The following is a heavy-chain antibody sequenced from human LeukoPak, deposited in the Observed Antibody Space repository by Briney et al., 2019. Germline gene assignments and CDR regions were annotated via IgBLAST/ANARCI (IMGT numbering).Heavy chain of an antibody. CDR2: IYYSGST. V-gene: IGHV4-39*01. D-gene: IGHD5-12*01. CDR1: GGSISSSSYY. J-gene: IGHJ4*02. Sequence: PSETLSLTCTVSGGSISSSSYYWGWIRQPPGKGLEWIGSIYYSGSTYYNPSLKSRVTISVDTSKNQFSLKLSSVTAADTAVYYCARGRRATRFDYWGQGTLVTVSS. CDR3: ARGRRATRFDY.